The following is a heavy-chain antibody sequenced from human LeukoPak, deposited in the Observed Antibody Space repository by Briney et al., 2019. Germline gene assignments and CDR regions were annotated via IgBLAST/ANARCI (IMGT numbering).Heavy chain of an antibody. CDR3: AKRAVGPFDY. CDR2: ISGSGGST. CDR1: GFTFSSYA. Sequence: GGSLRLSCAASGFTFSSYAMSWVRQAPGKGLAWVSAISGSGGSTYYADSLKRGFTISRDNSKNTLYLQMNSLRAEDTAVYYCAKRAVGPFDYWGQGTLVTVSS. D-gene: IGHD4-23*01. J-gene: IGHJ4*02. V-gene: IGHV3-23*01.